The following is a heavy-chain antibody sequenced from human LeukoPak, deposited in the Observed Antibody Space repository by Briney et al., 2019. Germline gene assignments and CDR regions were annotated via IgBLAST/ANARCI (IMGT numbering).Heavy chain of an antibody. CDR1: GGSFSGYY. Sequence: SETLSLTCAVYGGSFSGYYWSWIRQPPGKGLEWIGEINHSGSTNYNPSLKSRVTISVDTSKNQFSLKLSSVTAADTAVYYCARGPRYFDWLLHYYYMDVWGKGTTVTVSS. V-gene: IGHV4-34*01. CDR2: INHSGST. J-gene: IGHJ6*03. CDR3: ARGPRYFDWLLHYYYMDV. D-gene: IGHD3-9*01.